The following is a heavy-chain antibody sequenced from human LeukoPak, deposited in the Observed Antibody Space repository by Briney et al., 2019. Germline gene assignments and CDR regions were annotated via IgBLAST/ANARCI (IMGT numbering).Heavy chain of an antibody. CDR1: GYTFSSYS. V-gene: IGHV3-21*04. D-gene: IGHD2-2*01. J-gene: IGHJ4*02. CDR3: AKGGGGYLDY. Sequence: GGSLRLSCAASGYTFSSYSINWVRQAPGKGLEWVSSISVRSNYIYYADSVRGRFRISRDDARDSLYLQMNSLRAEDTAVYYCAKGGGGYLDYWGQGALVTVSS. CDR2: ISVRSNYI.